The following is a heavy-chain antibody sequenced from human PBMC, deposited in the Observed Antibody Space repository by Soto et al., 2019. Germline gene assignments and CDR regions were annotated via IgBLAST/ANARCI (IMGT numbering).Heavy chain of an antibody. CDR3: ARDRSDSSRADSFDI. J-gene: IGHJ3*02. CDR1: GFSVSDNY. V-gene: IGHV3-53*01. D-gene: IGHD6-25*01. CDR2: IYRGDAA. Sequence: GGSLRLSCAVSGFSVSDNYMSWVRQAPGKGLEWVSVIYRGDAAHYADSVKGRFTISRDNSKNTVYLQMNSLRAEDTAVYYCARDRSDSSRADSFDIWGQGTMVTVSS.